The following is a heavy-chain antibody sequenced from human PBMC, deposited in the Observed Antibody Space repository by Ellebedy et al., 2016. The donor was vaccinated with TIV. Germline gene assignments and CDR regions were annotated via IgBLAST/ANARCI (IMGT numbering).Heavy chain of an antibody. D-gene: IGHD3-10*01. CDR3: ARKGQWFGELFFNT. J-gene: IGHJ5*02. Sequence: GSLRLSXTVPGGSISTYYWSWIRQAPGKGLEWIGYAYYAGTLKYNPSLKSRVTMSLDTSKNQFSLKLSSVTAADTAVYYCARKGQWFGELFFNTWGQGKLVIVSS. CDR2: AYYAGTL. CDR1: GGSISTYY. V-gene: IGHV4-59*01.